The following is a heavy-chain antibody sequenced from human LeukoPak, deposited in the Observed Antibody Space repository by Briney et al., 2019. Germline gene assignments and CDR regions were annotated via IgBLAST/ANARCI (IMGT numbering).Heavy chain of an antibody. Sequence: GGSLRLSCAASGFTFSSYSMNWVRQAPGKGLDGVSSISSSSSYIYYADSVKGRFTISRDNAKNSLYLQMNRLRAEDPAVYYCARGSSGWYFGKGFDPRGPGTLVTVSS. CDR2: ISSSSSYI. CDR3: ARGSSGWYFGKGFDP. CDR1: GFTFSSYS. J-gene: IGHJ5*02. D-gene: IGHD6-19*01. V-gene: IGHV3-21*01.